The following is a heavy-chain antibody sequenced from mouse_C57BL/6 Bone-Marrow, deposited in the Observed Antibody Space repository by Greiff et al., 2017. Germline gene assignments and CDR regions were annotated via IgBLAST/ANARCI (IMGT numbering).Heavy chain of an antibody. Sequence: QVQLKQSGPELVKPGASVKISCKASGYAFSSSWMNWVKQRPGKGLEWIGRIYPGDGDTNYNGKFKGKATLTADKSSSTAYMQLSSLTSEDSAVYFCAREESTMVTYWYFDVWGTGTTVTVSS. D-gene: IGHD2-2*01. CDR3: AREESTMVTYWYFDV. V-gene: IGHV1-82*01. CDR1: GYAFSSSW. CDR2: IYPGDGDT. J-gene: IGHJ1*03.